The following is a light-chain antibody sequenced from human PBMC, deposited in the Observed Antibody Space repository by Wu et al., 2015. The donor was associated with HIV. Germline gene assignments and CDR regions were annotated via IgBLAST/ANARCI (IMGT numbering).Light chain of an antibody. CDR1: QSVSNTY. CDR3: QHRSNWPT. CDR2: GTY. V-gene: IGKV3D-20*02. Sequence: EIVLTQSPGTLSLSPGERATLSCRASQSVSNTYLAWYQQKPGQAPRLLIYGTYSRATGIPDRFSGSGSGTDFTLTISRLEPEDFAVYYCQHRSNWPTFGQGTKVEI. J-gene: IGKJ1*01.